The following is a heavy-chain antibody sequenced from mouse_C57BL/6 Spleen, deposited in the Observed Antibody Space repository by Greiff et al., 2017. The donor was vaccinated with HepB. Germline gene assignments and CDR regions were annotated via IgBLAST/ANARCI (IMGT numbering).Heavy chain of an antibody. CDR1: GYTFTDYY. J-gene: IGHJ2*01. V-gene: IGHV1-76*01. CDR3: AILSTTVVATDY. Sequence: VQLQQSGAELVRPGASVKLSCKASGYTFTDYYINWVKQRPGQGLEWIARIYPGSGNTYYNEKFKGKATLTAEKSSSTAYMQLSSLTSEDSAVYFCAILSTTVVATDYWGQGTTLTVSS. CDR2: IYPGSGNT. D-gene: IGHD1-1*01.